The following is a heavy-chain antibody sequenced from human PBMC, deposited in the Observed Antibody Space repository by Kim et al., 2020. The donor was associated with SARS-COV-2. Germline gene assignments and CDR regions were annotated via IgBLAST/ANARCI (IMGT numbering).Heavy chain of an antibody. V-gene: IGHV1-2*02. CDR3: AREYSSSSSNDP. CDR1: GYTFTGYY. Sequence: ASVKVSCKASGYTFTGYYMHWVRQAPGQGLEWMGWINPNSGGTNYAQKFQGRVTMTRDTSISTAYMELSRLRSDDTAVYYCAREYSSSSSNDPWGQGTLVTVSS. J-gene: IGHJ5*02. D-gene: IGHD6-6*01. CDR2: INPNSGGT.